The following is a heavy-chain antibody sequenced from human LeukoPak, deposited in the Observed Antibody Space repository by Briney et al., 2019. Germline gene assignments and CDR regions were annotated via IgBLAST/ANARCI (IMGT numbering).Heavy chain of an antibody. CDR2: ISGGGGNT. Sequence: GGSLRLSCAASGFTFSGYATSWVRQAPGKGLEWVSTISGGGGNTFYADSVKGQFTISRDNSKNTLFLQMNSLRAEDTAVYYCARVMWYSSGWYGGYYFDYWGQGTLVTVSS. CDR1: GFTFSGYA. D-gene: IGHD6-19*01. J-gene: IGHJ4*02. CDR3: ARVMWYSSGWYGGYYFDY. V-gene: IGHV3-23*01.